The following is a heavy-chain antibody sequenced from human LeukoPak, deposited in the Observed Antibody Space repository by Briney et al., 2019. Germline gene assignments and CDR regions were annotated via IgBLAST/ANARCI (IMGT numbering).Heavy chain of an antibody. V-gene: IGHV4-34*01. D-gene: IGHD2-2*02. CDR1: GGSFSGYY. J-gene: IGHJ4*02. CDR3: SCGDTSTYYFDY. CDR2: INHSGST. Sequence: PSETLSPTCAVYGGSFSGYYWSWIRQPPGKGLEWIGEINHSGSTNYNPSLKSRVTISVDTSKNQFSLKLSSVTAADTAVYYCSCGDTSTYYFDYWGQGTLVTVSS.